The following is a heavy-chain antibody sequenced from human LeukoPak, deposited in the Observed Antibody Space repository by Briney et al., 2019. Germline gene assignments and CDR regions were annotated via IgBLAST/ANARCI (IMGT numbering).Heavy chain of an antibody. D-gene: IGHD3-10*01. CDR2: IDWDDDK. J-gene: IGHJ4*02. V-gene: IGHV2-70*04. Sequence: SGPALVKPTQTLTLTCTFSGFSLSTSGMRVSWIRQPPAKALEWLARIDWDDDKFYSTSLKTRLTISKDTSKNQVVLTMTNMDPVDTATYYCARDYGSGSYLDYWGQGTLVTVSS. CDR3: ARDYGSGSYLDY. CDR1: GFSLSTSGMR.